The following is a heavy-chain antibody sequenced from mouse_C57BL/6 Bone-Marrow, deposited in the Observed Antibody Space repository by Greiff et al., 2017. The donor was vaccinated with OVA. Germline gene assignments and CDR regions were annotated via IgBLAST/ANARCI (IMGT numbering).Heavy chain of an antibody. V-gene: IGHV5-17*01. CDR3: ARRAQATFYAMDY. J-gene: IGHJ4*01. D-gene: IGHD3-2*02. CDR1: GFTFSDYG. CDR2: ISSGSSTI. Sequence: VQLQQSGGGLVKPGGSLKLSCAASGFTFSDYGMHWVRQAPEKGLEWVAYISSGSSTIYYADTVKGRFTISRDNAKNTLFLQMTSLRSEDTAMYYCARRAQATFYAMDYWGQGTSVTVSS.